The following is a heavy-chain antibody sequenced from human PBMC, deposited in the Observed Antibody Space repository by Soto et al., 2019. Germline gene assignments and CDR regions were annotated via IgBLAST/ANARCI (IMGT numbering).Heavy chain of an antibody. CDR2: INHSGST. V-gene: IGHV4-34*01. D-gene: IGHD6-6*01. J-gene: IGHJ6*02. CDR3: ARGGKVYSRWGGGMDV. Sequence: SETLSLTCAVYGGSFSGYYWSWIRQPPGKGLEWIGEINHSGSTNYNPSLKSRVTISVDTSKNQFSLKLSSVTAADTAVYYCARGGKVYSRWGGGMDVWGQGTTVTVSS. CDR1: GGSFSGYY.